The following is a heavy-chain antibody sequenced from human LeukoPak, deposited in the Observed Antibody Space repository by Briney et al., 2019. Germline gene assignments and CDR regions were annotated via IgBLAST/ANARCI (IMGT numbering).Heavy chain of an antibody. Sequence: GGSLRLSCAASGFMFSDHSMNWVRQAPGKGLEWVSSISSNGKYIYNADSKKGRFTISRDNARNSLFLQMNSLRAEDTAVYFCARDSGIYGDLDYWGQGTLVTVSS. D-gene: IGHD4-17*01. CDR1: GFMFSDHS. CDR2: ISSNGKYI. CDR3: ARDSGIYGDLDY. J-gene: IGHJ4*02. V-gene: IGHV3-21*01.